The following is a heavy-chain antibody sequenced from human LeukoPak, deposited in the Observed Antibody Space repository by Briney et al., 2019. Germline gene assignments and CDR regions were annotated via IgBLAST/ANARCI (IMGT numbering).Heavy chain of an antibody. V-gene: IGHV1-69*13. Sequence: SVKVSCKASGGTFSSYAISWVRQAPGQGLEWMGGIIPIFGTANYAQKFQGRVTITADESTSTAYMELSSLRSEDTAVYYCARVIPYYYYMDVWGKGTTVTISS. CDR2: IIPIFGTA. CDR1: GGTFSSYA. CDR3: ARVIPYYYYMDV. J-gene: IGHJ6*03. D-gene: IGHD2-21*01.